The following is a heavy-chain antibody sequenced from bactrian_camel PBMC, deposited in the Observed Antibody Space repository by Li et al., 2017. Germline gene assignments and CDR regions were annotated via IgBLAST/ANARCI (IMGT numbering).Heavy chain of an antibody. CDR1: GYTLPLY. CDR3: AADSSECPNSEASSRTFSA. J-gene: IGHJ4*01. V-gene: IGHV3-3*01. Sequence: QVQLVESGGESVQAGGSLRLSCTASGYTLPLYMAWFRRNPGQGREGVAAIGGDGSTNYLEDVQGRFIISRENGKNIVTLEMNALKPEDTATYYCAADSSECPNSEASSRTFSAWGQGTQVTVS. CDR2: IGGDGST. D-gene: IGHD2*01.